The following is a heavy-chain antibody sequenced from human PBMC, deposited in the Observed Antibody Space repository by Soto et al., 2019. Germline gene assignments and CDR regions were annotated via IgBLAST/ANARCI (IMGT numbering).Heavy chain of an antibody. V-gene: IGHV3-48*03. CDR3: ARLTPGITMVRGVISHQRSWFDP. D-gene: IGHD3-10*01. Sequence: GGSLRLSCAASGFTFSSYEMNWVRQAPGKGLEWVSYISSSGSTIYYADSVKGRFTISRDNAKNSLYLQMNSLRAEDTAVYYYARLTPGITMVRGVISHQRSWFDPRRQRPLFTISS. J-gene: IGHJ5*02. CDR2: ISSSGSTI. CDR1: GFTFSSYE.